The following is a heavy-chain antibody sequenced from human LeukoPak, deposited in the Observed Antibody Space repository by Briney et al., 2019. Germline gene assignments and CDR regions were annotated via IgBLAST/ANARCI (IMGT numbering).Heavy chain of an antibody. CDR3: AKDVMRCSGGCI. D-gene: IGHD2-15*01. V-gene: IGHV3-23*01. Sequence: GGSLRLSCVPSGFSFSNYAMSWVRQAPGKGLEWVSSISGSGGSTHYADSVKGRFTISRDNSRNTLSLQMNSLRAEDTAIYYCAKDVMRCSGGCIWGQGTLVTVSS. CDR1: GFSFSNYA. J-gene: IGHJ4*02. CDR2: ISGSGGST.